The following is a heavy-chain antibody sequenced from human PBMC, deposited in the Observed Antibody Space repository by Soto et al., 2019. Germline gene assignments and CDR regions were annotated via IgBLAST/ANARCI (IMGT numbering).Heavy chain of an antibody. CDR1: GGTFSNYP. D-gene: IGHD1-1*01. V-gene: IGHV1-69*01. J-gene: IGHJ4*02. CDR3: ARPRTVATTKGYDY. Sequence: QVQLVQSGAEVKKPGSSVKVSCKASGGTFSNYPFTCVRQATGQGLEWMGGIIPIFGTVTYAQKFQGRLTISADESTSTAYMEMSGLTSEDTAVYYCARPRTVATTKGYDYWGQGTLVTVSS. CDR2: IIPIFGTV.